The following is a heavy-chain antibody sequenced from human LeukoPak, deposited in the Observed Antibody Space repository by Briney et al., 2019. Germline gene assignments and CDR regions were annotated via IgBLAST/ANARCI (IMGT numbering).Heavy chain of an antibody. CDR3: ASAASSSWYYFDY. J-gene: IGHJ4*02. V-gene: IGHV3-23*01. CDR2: ISGSGGST. CDR1: GFTFSSYA. Sequence: GGSLRLSCAAPGFTFSSYAMSWVRQAPGKGLEWVSAISGSGGSTYYADSVKGRFTISRDNSKNTLYLQMNSLRAEDTAVYYCASAASSSWYYFDYWGQGTLVTVSS. D-gene: IGHD6-13*01.